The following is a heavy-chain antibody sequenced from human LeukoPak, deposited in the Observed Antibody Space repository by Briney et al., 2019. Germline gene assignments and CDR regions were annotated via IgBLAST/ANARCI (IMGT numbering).Heavy chain of an antibody. CDR3: ARDRYSGRSNFDY. V-gene: IGHV3-74*01. CDR1: GFTFSSYA. D-gene: IGHD1-26*01. J-gene: IGHJ4*02. Sequence: AGGSLRLSCAASGFTFSSYAMHWVRQAPGKGLAWVSRIKTDGSSTSYADSVKGRFTISRDNAKNTLYLQMNSLRAEDTAVYYCARDRYSGRSNFDYWGQGTLVTVSS. CDR2: IKTDGSST.